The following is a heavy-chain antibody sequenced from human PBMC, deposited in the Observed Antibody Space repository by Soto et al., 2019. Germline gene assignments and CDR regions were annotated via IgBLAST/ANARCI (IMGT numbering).Heavy chain of an antibody. CDR2: IDFDSSPI. D-gene: IGHD6-13*01. CDR1: GFTFSNYA. V-gene: IGHV3-48*04. Sequence: GGSLRLSCAGSGFTFSNYAMTWVRQAPGKGLEWLSYIDFDSSPIKYADSVMGRFTVSRDNAKDSLYLQMNSLRPEDTATYYCGSGIGSSWFFLWGRLTLVPVSS. CDR3: GSGIGSSWFFL. J-gene: IGHJ5*02.